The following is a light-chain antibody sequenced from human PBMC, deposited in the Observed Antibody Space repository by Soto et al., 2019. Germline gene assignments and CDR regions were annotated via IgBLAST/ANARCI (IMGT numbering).Light chain of an antibody. CDR2: DSN. V-gene: IGLV1-40*01. Sequence: QSVMTQRPSVSGAPAQPVTMSCSGTSANIGAGQDVHWYRQLPGAAPKFLISDSNNRASGVPDRFSVSKSGASASLAITGLRAEDEGDYFSQSYGTSLSGLYVFGTGTKVTVL. J-gene: IGLJ1*01. CDR3: QSYGTSLSGLYV. CDR1: SANIGAGQD.